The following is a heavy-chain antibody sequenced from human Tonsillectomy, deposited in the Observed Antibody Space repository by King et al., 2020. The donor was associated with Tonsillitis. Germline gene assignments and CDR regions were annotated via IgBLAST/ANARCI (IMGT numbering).Heavy chain of an antibody. J-gene: IGHJ3*02. Sequence: VQLVESGGGLVKPGGSLRLSCAASGFTFSDYYMSWIRQAPGKGLEWVSYMRSSRTYTNHADSLKGRFHISRDNPENSLYLHMNSLRAEDTAVYYCARAGGGWYDAFDIWGQGTMVTVSS. D-gene: IGHD6-19*01. CDR3: ARAGGGWYDAFDI. CDR2: MRSSRTYT. CDR1: GFTFSDYY. V-gene: IGHV3-11*05.